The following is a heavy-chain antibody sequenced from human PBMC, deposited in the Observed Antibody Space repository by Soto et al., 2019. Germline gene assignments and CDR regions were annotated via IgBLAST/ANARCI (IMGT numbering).Heavy chain of an antibody. V-gene: IGHV1-69*01. D-gene: IGHD2-15*01. CDR3: ARDVVRSTAGDS. CDR1: GGTFSTSS. J-gene: IGHJ4*02. Sequence: QLQLVQSGTEVKEPGSSVKVSCKASGGTFSTSSFVWVRQGPGQGLEWMGGIIPIFTRTNFAQKFQGRVTFSADESTRKTYMELRSLTYEDTAIYYCARDVVRSTAGDSWGQGTLVTVSS. CDR2: IIPIFTRT.